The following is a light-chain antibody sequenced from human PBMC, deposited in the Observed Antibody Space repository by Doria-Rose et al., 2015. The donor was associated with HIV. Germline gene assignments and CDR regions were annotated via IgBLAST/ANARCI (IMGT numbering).Light chain of an antibody. CDR1: QSFSSTY. CDR2: DGS. J-gene: IGKJ1*01. CDR3: HQYGTSWT. Sequence: EIVLTQSPGTLSLSPGERATLSCRASQSFSSTYLAWYRQKPGQAPSLLIYDGSTRATVIPDRCSASGSGTDFTLTINRLEPEDFALYYCHQYGTSWTFGQGTKVEI. V-gene: IGKV3-20*01.